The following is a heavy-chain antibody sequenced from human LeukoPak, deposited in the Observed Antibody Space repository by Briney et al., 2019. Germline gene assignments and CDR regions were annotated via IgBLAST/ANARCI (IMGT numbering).Heavy chain of an antibody. V-gene: IGHV3-7*01. Sequence: GGSLRLSCVASGFMFSDSWMSWVRQAPGKGLEWVADIDKDGSVKDYVDSGSGRFTISRDNAKNSVYLQMDSLRAEDTAVYYCATYMNWVARDVWGQGTTVSVSS. CDR3: ATYMNWVARDV. CDR1: GFMFSDSW. J-gene: IGHJ6*02. D-gene: IGHD7-27*01. CDR2: IDKDGSVK.